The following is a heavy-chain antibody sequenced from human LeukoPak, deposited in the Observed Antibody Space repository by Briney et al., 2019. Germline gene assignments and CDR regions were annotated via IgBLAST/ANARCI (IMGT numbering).Heavy chain of an antibody. CDR3: AKSLAAAGNY. Sequence: QPGGSLRLSCTVSGFTVSSNSMSWVRQAPGKGLEWVSFIYSDNTHYAASVKGRFTISRENSKNTLYLQMNSLRAEDTAVYYCAKSLAAAGNYWGQGTLVTVSS. J-gene: IGHJ4*02. CDR1: GFTVSSNS. CDR2: IYSDNT. V-gene: IGHV3-53*01. D-gene: IGHD6-13*01.